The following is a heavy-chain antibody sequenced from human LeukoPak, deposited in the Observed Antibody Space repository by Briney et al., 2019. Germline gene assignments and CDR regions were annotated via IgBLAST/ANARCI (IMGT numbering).Heavy chain of an antibody. CDR1: GYTFTSYY. CDR3: ARTMRLGPITMVRGAELY. V-gene: IGHV1-46*01. Sequence: ASVKVSCKASGYTFTSYYIHWVRQAPGQGLEWMGIINPSGGSTSYAQKFQGRVIMTRDTSTSTVYMELSSLRSEDAAVYYCARTMRLGPITMVRGAELYWGQGTLVTVSS. D-gene: IGHD3-10*01. J-gene: IGHJ4*02. CDR2: INPSGGST.